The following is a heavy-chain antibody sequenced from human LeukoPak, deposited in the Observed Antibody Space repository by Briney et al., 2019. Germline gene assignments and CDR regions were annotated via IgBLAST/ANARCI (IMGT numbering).Heavy chain of an antibody. D-gene: IGHD3-22*01. CDR1: GFTFNSYW. V-gene: IGHV3-74*01. CDR2: ISSDGSTT. Sequence: GGSLRLSCAASGFTFNSYWMHWVRQAPGKGPVWVSRISSDGSTTSYADSVKGRFTISRDNAENTLYLQMNSLRAEDTAVYYCARARGYYYDSFDYWGQGTLVTVSS. CDR3: ARARGYYYDSFDY. J-gene: IGHJ4*02.